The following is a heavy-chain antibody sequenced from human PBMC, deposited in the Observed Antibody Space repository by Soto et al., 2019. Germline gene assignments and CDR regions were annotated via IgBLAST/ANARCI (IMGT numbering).Heavy chain of an antibody. V-gene: IGHV4-59*08. D-gene: IGHD3-9*01. CDR3: ARLQGLVGSYYYYGMDV. CDR2: IYYSGST. Sequence: PSETLSLTCTVSGGSISNYYWSWIRQPPGKGLEWIAYIYYSGSTNYNPSLKSRVTISLDTSKNHFSLKLSSVTAADTAVYYCARLQGLVGSYYYYGMDVWGQGTTVTVSS. J-gene: IGHJ6*02. CDR1: GGSISNYY.